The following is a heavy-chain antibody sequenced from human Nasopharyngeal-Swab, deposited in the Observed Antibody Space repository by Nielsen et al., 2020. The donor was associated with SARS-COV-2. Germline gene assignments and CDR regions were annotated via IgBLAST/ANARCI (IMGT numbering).Heavy chain of an antibody. D-gene: IGHD5-12*01. CDR2: ISYDGGNK. J-gene: IGHJ6*02. Sequence: GGSLRLSCAASGFTFSSYAMNWVRQAPGKGLEWVAVISYDGGNKYYADSVKGRFTISRDNSKNSLYLQMNSLRAEDTAVYYCASLGATEPTSYYYYGMDVWGQGTTVTVSS. CDR1: GFTFSSYA. CDR3: ASLGATEPTSYYYYGMDV. V-gene: IGHV3-30*04.